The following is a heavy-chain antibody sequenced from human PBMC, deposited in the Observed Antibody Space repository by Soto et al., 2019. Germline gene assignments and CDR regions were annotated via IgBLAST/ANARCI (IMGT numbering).Heavy chain of an antibody. CDR2: IIPMYGPA. J-gene: IGHJ5*02. CDR1: GGTFSSYA. Sequence: QVPLVQSGAQVKKPGSSVTVSCKASGGTFSSYAIHWVRQAPGQGLEWMGGIIPMYGPAKYAQRFQGRVTITADESTTTVYMELTSLTSQDTAVYYCARFTSMVRGVIDNGFDPWGHGTLVTVSS. D-gene: IGHD3-10*01. CDR3: ARFTSMVRGVIDNGFDP. V-gene: IGHV1-69*01.